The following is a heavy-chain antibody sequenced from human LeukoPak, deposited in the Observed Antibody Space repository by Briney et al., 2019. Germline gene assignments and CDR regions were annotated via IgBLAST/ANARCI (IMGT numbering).Heavy chain of an antibody. CDR3: AKDRRGTPLVYYYYYGMDV. CDR2: ISYDGSNK. D-gene: IGHD1-26*01. J-gene: IGHJ6*02. CDR1: GFTFSSYA. V-gene: IGHV3-30*18. Sequence: GGSLRLSCAACGFTFSSYAMHWDRQAPGKGLEWVAVISYDGSNKYYADSVKGRFTISRDNSKNTLYLQMNSLRAEDTAVYYCAKDRRGTPLVYYYYYGMDVRGQRTTVTVS.